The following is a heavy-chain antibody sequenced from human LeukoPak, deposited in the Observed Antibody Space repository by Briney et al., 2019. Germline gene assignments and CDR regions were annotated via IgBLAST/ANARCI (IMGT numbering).Heavy chain of an antibody. D-gene: IGHD6-6*01. CDR2: ISSDGSNK. CDR3: DPHDSASQF. CDR1: GFTFSSYS. V-gene: IGHV3-30*03. Sequence: GGSLRLSCAASGFTFSSYSMNWVRQAPGKGLEWVAFISSDGSNKYYADSVKGRFTISRDNSKNTLYLQMNSLRHEDTAVYYCDPHDSASQFWGQGTLVTVSS. J-gene: IGHJ4*02.